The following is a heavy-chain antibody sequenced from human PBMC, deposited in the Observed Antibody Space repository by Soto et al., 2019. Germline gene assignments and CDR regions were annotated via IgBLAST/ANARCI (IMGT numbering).Heavy chain of an antibody. CDR1: GFTFNNAW. Sequence: PGGSLRGSFAASGFTFNNAWMSWVRQVPGKGLEWVGHIKTKTDGGTTDYVAPVKGRFNISRDDAESTLFLQMNSLQTEDTAVYFCTKDXDGGMDGWGQGTTVPVS. CDR2: IKTKTDGGTT. CDR3: TKDXDGGMDG. D-gene: IGHD3-9*01. V-gene: IGHV3-15*01. J-gene: IGHJ6*02.